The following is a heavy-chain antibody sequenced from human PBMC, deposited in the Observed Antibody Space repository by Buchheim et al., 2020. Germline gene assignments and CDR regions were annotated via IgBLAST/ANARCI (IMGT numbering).Heavy chain of an antibody. Sequence: QVQLQESGPGLVKPSQTLSLTCTVSGGSISSGGYYWSWIRQHPGKGLEWIGFIYYSGSTYYNPSLKSRFTISVDTSKNQFSLKLSSVTAADTAVYYCARDLRGIAVRPKYYYGMDVWGQGTT. J-gene: IGHJ6*02. V-gene: IGHV4-31*03. CDR2: IYYSGST. D-gene: IGHD6-6*01. CDR3: ARDLRGIAVRPKYYYGMDV. CDR1: GGSISSGGYY.